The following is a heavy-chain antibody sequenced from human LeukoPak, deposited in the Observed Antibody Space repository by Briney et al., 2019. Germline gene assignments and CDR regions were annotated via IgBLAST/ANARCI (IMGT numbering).Heavy chain of an antibody. Sequence: NPSETLSLTCTVSGGSISSYYWSWIRQPPGKGLEWIGYIYYSGSTNYNPSLKSRVTISVDTSKNQFSLKLSSVTAADTAVYYCARKRDRFGELFDAFDIWGQGTMVTVSS. CDR3: ARKRDRFGELFDAFDI. J-gene: IGHJ3*02. CDR1: GGSISSYY. CDR2: IYYSGST. D-gene: IGHD3-10*01. V-gene: IGHV4-59*01.